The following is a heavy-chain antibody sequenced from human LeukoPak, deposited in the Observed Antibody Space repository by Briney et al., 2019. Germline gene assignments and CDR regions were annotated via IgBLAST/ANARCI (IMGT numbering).Heavy chain of an antibody. J-gene: IGHJ4*02. V-gene: IGHV4-39*07. Sequence: SETLSLTCTVSGGSISSSSYYWGWIRQPPGKGLEWIGSIYYSGSTYYNPSLKSRVTISVDTSKNQFSLKLSSVTAADTAVYYCAREDDSSGYDYWGQGTLVTVSS. CDR1: GGSISSSSYY. CDR3: AREDDSSGYDY. D-gene: IGHD3-22*01. CDR2: IYYSGST.